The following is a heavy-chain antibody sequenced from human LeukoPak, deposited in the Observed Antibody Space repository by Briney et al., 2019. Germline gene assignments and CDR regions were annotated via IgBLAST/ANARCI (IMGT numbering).Heavy chain of an antibody. D-gene: IGHD3-16*02. Sequence: GGSLRLSCAASGFTFSSYEMNWVRQAPGKGLEWVSAISGSGGSTYYADSVKGRFTISRDNSKNTLYLQMNSLRAEDTAVYYCAETRRRVTFGGVIGHDAFDIWGQGTMVTVSS. CDR1: GFTFSSYE. CDR3: AETRRRVTFGGVIGHDAFDI. J-gene: IGHJ3*02. V-gene: IGHV3-23*01. CDR2: ISGSGGST.